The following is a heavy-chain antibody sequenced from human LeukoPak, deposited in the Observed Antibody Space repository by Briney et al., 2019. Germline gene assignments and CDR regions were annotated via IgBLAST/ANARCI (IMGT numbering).Heavy chain of an antibody. CDR2: ISAYNGNT. CDR3: ARDHYDILTGYYAVLTGWFDP. CDR1: GYTFTSYG. D-gene: IGHD3-9*01. V-gene: IGHV1-18*01. Sequence: GASVKVSCKASGYTFTSYGISWVRQAPGQGLEWMGWISAYNGNTNYAQKLQGRVTMTTDTSTSTAYMELRSLRSDDTAVYYCARDHYDILTGYYAVLTGWFDPWGQGTLVTVSS. J-gene: IGHJ5*02.